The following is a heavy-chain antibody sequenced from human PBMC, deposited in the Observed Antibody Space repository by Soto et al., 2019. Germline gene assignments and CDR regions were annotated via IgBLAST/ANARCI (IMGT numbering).Heavy chain of an antibody. CDR2: VWYDGSNG. CDR3: ARDPRTARASAMDV. D-gene: IGHD6-6*01. Sequence: AGGSLRLSCTASGFIFSNFGMHWVRQAPGKGLEWVAGVWYDGSNGVSAESVKGRFTISRDNSKNTLYLQMTSLRAEDTAVYYCARDPRTARASAMDVWGRGTTVTVSS. CDR1: GFIFSNFG. V-gene: IGHV3-33*01. J-gene: IGHJ6*02.